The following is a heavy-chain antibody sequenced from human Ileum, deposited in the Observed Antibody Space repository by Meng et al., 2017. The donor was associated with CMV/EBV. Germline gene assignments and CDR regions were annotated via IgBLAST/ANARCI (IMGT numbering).Heavy chain of an antibody. CDR1: GYTFIDRY. J-gene: IGHJ6*02. CDR3: ARGDSSGYFSYYYGMDV. CDR2: INPNSGGT. Sequence: ASVKVSCKASGYTFIDRYMHWVRQAPGQGLEWMGWINPNSGGTNYAQKFQGRVTMIRDTSIGTAFMELTRLRSDDTAVYYCARGDSSGYFSYYYGMDVWGQGTTVTVSS. D-gene: IGHD3-22*01. V-gene: IGHV1-2*02.